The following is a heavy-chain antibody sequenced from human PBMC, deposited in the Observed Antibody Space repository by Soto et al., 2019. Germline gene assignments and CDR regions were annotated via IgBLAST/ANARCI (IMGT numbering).Heavy chain of an antibody. CDR1: GFTFTNAW. V-gene: IGHV3-15*07. J-gene: IGHJ4*02. D-gene: IGHD3-22*01. Sequence: GGSLRLSCAASGFTFTNAWMNWVRQAPGKGLEWVGRIKSMTDGGTTDYAAPVKGTFTISRDDSKNTLYLQMNSLKTEDTAVYYCTARYDTSGYYYFDSWGQGTLVTVSS. CDR3: TARYDTSGYYYFDS. CDR2: IKSMTDGGTT.